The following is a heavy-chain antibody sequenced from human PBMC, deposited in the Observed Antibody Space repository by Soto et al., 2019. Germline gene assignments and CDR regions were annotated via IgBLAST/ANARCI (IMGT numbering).Heavy chain of an antibody. Sequence: ESGGGVVQPGSSLRLSCAASGFTFSNYGMHWVRQAPGKGLEWVSVIWYDGSNKYYADSVKGRFTISRDNSKNTLNLQMNSLRSEDTAMYYCAIPSREYYDSSGPIGYWGQGTLVTVSS. D-gene: IGHD3-22*01. J-gene: IGHJ4*02. CDR3: AIPSREYYDSSGPIGY. V-gene: IGHV3-33*01. CDR1: GFTFSNYG. CDR2: IWYDGSNK.